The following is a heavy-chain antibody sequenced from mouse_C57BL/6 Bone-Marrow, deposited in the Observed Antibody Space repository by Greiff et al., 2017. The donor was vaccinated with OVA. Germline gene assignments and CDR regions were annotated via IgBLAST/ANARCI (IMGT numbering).Heavy chain of an antibody. V-gene: IGHV5-6*01. CDR1: GFTFSSYG. Sequence: EVQLVESGGDLVKPGGSLKLSCAASGFTFSSYGMSWVRQTPDKRLEWVATISSGGSYTYYPDSVKGRFTISRDNAKNTLYLQMSSLKSEDTAMYYCARHDYGYYWGQGTSVTVSS. CDR2: ISSGGSYT. J-gene: IGHJ4*01. D-gene: IGHD1-1*01. CDR3: ARHDYGYY.